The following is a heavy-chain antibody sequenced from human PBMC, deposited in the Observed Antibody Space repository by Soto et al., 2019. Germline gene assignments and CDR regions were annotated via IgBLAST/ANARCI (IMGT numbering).Heavy chain of an antibody. V-gene: IGHV4-38-2*02. CDR1: GYSIRDNYF. CDR3: AKDSSGLDP. Sequence: SETLSLTCVVSGYSIRDNYFWGWMRQPPGRGLEWIGSVYHNGDTSYNPSLNTPVTIPVDTSKNESTLRVTSMTATDTAVYFCAKDSSGLDPWSQGTLVTVSS. CDR2: VYHNGDT. J-gene: IGHJ5*02. D-gene: IGHD6-25*01.